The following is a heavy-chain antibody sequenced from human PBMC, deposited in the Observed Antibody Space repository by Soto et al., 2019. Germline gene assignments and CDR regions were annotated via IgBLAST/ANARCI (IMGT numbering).Heavy chain of an antibody. V-gene: IGHV1-18*01. CDR3: ARDLDGSGSYYTDY. J-gene: IGHJ4*02. Sequence: GASVKVSCKAPGYLFISYGISWVRQAPGQGLEWMGRISAYNGNTNYAQNLQGRVTMTTDTSTSTAYMELRSLRSDDTAVYYCARDLDGSGSYYTDYWGPGTLVTVSS. CDR1: GYLFISYG. CDR2: ISAYNGNT. D-gene: IGHD3-10*01.